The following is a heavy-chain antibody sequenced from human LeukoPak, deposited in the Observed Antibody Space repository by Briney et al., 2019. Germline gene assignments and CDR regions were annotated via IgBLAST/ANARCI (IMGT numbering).Heavy chain of an antibody. Sequence: SETLSLTCAVSGGSISSSNYYWGWIRQPPGKGLEWIGSIYYSGSTYYNPPLKSRVTISLDTSKNQFSLKMSSVTAADTAVYYCARGIHCGGDCYEYYYYMDVWGKGTTVTVSS. CDR3: ARGIHCGGDCYEYYYYMDV. CDR1: GGSISSSNYY. V-gene: IGHV4-39*07. J-gene: IGHJ6*03. CDR2: IYYSGST. D-gene: IGHD2-21*01.